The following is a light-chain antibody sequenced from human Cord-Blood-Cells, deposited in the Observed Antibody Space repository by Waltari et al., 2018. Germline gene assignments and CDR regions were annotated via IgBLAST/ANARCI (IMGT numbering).Light chain of an antibody. CDR1: SRDVWRYNL. CDR3: CSYAGSVV. V-gene: IGLV2-23*01. CDR2: EGS. J-gene: IGLJ2*01. Sequence: QSALTQPASVSGSPGQSITLSCTGTSRDVWRYNLVSWYQQHPGKAPKLLIYEGSKRPSGVSNRFSGSKSGNTASLTISGLQAEDEADYYCCSYAGSVVFGGGTKLTVL.